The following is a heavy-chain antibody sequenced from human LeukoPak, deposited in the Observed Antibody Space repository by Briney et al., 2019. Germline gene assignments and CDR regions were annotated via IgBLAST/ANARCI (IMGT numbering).Heavy chain of an antibody. Sequence: SETLSLTCTVSGGSISSYYWSWIRQPPGKGLEWIGYIYYSGSTNYNPSLKSRVTISVDMSKNQFSLKLSSVTAADTAVYYCARDLALRYYDSSGHYPQLVYYYGMDVWGQGTTVTVSS. CDR3: ARDLALRYYDSSGHYPQLVYYYGMDV. CDR2: IYYSGST. J-gene: IGHJ6*02. V-gene: IGHV4-59*01. D-gene: IGHD3-22*01. CDR1: GGSISSYY.